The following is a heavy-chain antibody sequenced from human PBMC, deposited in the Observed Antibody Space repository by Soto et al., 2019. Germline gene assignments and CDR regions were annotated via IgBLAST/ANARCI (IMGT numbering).Heavy chain of an antibody. CDR1: GFSFSNAW. D-gene: IGHD3-10*01. CDR2: IKSRADGRTT. V-gene: IGHV3-15*01. CDR3: TTGSTSTKNY. Sequence: PGGSLRLSCAASGFSFSNAWLSWVRQAPGKGLEWVGRIKSRADGRTTDYTAPVKGRFAISRDDSKNTLYLQMNSLKTEDTAVYYCTTGSTSTKNYWGQGTLVTVSS. J-gene: IGHJ4*02.